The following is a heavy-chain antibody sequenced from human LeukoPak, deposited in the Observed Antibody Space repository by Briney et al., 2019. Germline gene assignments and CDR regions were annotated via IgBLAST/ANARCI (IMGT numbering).Heavy chain of an antibody. CDR2: IYPGDSDT. CDR1: GYSFSNYW. V-gene: IGHV5-51*01. D-gene: IGHD5-18*01. J-gene: IGHJ4*02. Sequence: GESLKISCKGSGYSFSNYWIGWVRQMPGKGLEWMGIIYPGDSDTRYSPSFQGQVTISADKSISTAYLQWSSLKASDTAMYYCARLVDTSMARFDYWGQGTPVTVSS. CDR3: ARLVDTSMARFDY.